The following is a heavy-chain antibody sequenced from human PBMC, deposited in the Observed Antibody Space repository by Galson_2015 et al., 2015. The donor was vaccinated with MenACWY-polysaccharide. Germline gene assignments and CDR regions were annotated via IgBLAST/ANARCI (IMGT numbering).Heavy chain of an antibody. CDR3: VRGYSGGGDY. V-gene: IGHV3-74*01. Sequence: SLRLSCAASGFTFSTYWMNWVRQVPGKGLVWVSHINYDGRTTSYADSVRGRFTISRDNAKSTLNLQMSSLRAEGTAIYYCVRGYSGGGDYWGQGTLVTVSS. J-gene: IGHJ4*02. CDR2: INYDGRTT. CDR1: GFTFSTYW. D-gene: IGHD2-15*01.